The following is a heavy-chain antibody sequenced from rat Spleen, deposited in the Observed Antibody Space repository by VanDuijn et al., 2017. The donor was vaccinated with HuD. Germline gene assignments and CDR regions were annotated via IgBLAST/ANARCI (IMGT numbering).Heavy chain of an antibody. CDR1: GFTFSDYY. Sequence: EVQLVESGGGLVQPGRSLKLSCAASGFTFSDYYMAWVRQAPTKGLEWIASITNTGGSTYYPDSVKGRFTISRDNAKSTLYLQMNSLRSEDTATYYCARRVGDYGPYWYFDFWGPGTMVTVSS. CDR2: ITNTGGST. D-gene: IGHD1-11*01. CDR3: ARRVGDYGPYWYFDF. V-gene: IGHV5S23*01. J-gene: IGHJ1*01.